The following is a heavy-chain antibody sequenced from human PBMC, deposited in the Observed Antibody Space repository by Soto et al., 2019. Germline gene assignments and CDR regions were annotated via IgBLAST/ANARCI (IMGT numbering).Heavy chain of an antibody. CDR2: ISTYTGNT. CDR3: ARGYYDGSGRPTPGGMDV. J-gene: IGHJ6*02. CDR1: GYTFTNYD. V-gene: IGHV1-18*01. D-gene: IGHD3-10*01. Sequence: QVHLVQSGAEVKKPGASVKVSCKASGYTFTNYDINWVRQAPGQGLERMGWISTYTGNTNYAQKLQGRVTMTTDTSTSTAYMELRSRRSDDTAVYYCARGYYDGSGRPTPGGMDVWGQGTTVTVSS.